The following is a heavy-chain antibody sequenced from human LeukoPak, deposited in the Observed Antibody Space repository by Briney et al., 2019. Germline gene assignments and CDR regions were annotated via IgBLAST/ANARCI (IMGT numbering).Heavy chain of an antibody. CDR2: IVVGSGNT. J-gene: IGHJ2*01. CDR1: GFTFTSSA. Sequence: VASVKVSCKASGFTFTSSAMQWVRQARGQRLEWIGWIVVGSGNTNYAQKFQERVTITRDMSTSTAYMELSSLRSEDTAVYYCAPPSSGWYFDLWGRGTLVTVSS. D-gene: IGHD6-19*01. CDR3: APPSSGWYFDL. V-gene: IGHV1-58*02.